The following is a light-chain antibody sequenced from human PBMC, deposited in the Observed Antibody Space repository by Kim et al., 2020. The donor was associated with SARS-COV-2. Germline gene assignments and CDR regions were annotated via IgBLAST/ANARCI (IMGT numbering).Light chain of an antibody. CDR1: QSIDSY. Sequence: PGERATLACRASQSIDSYLAWYQQRPGQAPRLLVYDASNGATGVPDRFSGSGSGTDFTLTISSLEPEDFSTYYCQQRNSWPPAVTFGGGTKVDIK. J-gene: IGKJ4*01. CDR2: DAS. V-gene: IGKV3-11*01. CDR3: QQRNSWPPAVT.